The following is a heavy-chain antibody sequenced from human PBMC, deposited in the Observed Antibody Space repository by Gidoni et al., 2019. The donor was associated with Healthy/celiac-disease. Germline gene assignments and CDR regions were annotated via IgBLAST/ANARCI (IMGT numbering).Heavy chain of an antibody. CDR3: AREAVPDY. CDR2: ISSSNSYI. J-gene: IGHJ4*02. V-gene: IGHV3-21*01. Sequence: EVQLVESGGGLVKPGGSLSLSCAASGFTFSSSSMNWVRQAPGKGLEWVSSISSSNSYIYYADSVKGRFTISRDNAKNSLYLQMNSLRAEDTAVYYCAREAVPDYWGQGTLVTVSS. CDR1: GFTFSSSS. D-gene: IGHD1-1*01.